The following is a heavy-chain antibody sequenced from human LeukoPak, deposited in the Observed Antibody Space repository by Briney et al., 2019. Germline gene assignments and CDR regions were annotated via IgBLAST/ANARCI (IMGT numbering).Heavy chain of an antibody. CDR2: ISSSSSYI. CDR3: AAVDVDTAFP. CDR1: GFTLSSYS. D-gene: IGHD5-18*01. V-gene: IGHV3-21*04. J-gene: IGHJ5*02. Sequence: GGSLRLSCAASGFTLSSYSMNWVRQAPGKGLEWVSSISSSSSYIYYADSVKGRFTISRDNSKNTLYLQMNSLRAEDTAVYYCAAVDVDTAFPWGQGTLVTVSS.